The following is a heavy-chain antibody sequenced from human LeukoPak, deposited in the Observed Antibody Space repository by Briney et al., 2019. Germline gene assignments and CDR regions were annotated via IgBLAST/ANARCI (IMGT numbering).Heavy chain of an antibody. Sequence: GGSLRLSCAASGFTFSSYWVSWVRQAPGKGLEWVANIKQDGSEKYYVDSVKGRFTISRDNAKNSLYLQMNSLRAEDTAVYYCARDTALSHGSDYWGQGTLVTVSS. CDR1: GFTFSSYW. J-gene: IGHJ4*02. D-gene: IGHD5-18*01. CDR2: IKQDGSEK. V-gene: IGHV3-7*01. CDR3: ARDTALSHGSDY.